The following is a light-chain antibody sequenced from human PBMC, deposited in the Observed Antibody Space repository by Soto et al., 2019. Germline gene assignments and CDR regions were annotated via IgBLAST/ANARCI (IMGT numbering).Light chain of an antibody. Sequence: QSVLRQPASVSGSPGQSITISCTGTSSDIGGYNFVSWYQQHPGKAPQLLIYEVSDRPSGVSNRFSGSKSGNTASLTISGLQADDEADYFCCSYTASDLWVFGGGTKLTVL. J-gene: IGLJ3*02. CDR3: CSYTASDLWV. V-gene: IGLV2-14*01. CDR2: EVS. CDR1: SSDIGGYNF.